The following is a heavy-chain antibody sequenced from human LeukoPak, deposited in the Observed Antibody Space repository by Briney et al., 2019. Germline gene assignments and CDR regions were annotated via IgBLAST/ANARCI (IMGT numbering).Heavy chain of an antibody. CDR1: GVFITDHN. CDR3: ARGLSGNYQYYLDY. V-gene: IGHV4-59*11. CDR2: INYSGGT. D-gene: IGHD1-26*01. Sequence: SETLSLTCSVSGVFITDHNWSWLRKSPGKGLEWIGCINYSGGTYTNPSLRSRLTLSLDTSKNQCPLRLSSVTAADTAVYFCARGLSGNYQYYLDYWGQGTQVTVST. J-gene: IGHJ4*02.